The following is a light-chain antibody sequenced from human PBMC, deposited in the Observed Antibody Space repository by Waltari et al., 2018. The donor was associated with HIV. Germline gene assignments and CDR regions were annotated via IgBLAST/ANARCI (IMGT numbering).Light chain of an antibody. J-gene: IGKJ4*01. CDR3: QQYDNLPVT. Sequence: IQLTESPYSLSASAGAELTITCQASRGISHYLNWYQQKPGKAPKLLIYDASNLETGVSSRFSGSGSGTYVTLTISSLQPEDIATYYCQQYDNLPVTFGGGTKVELK. V-gene: IGKV1-33*01. CDR1: RGISHY. CDR2: DAS.